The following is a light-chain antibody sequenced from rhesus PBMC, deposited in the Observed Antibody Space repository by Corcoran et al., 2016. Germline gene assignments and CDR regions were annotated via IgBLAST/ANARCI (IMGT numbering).Light chain of an antibody. V-gene: IGKV2-104*02. CDR3: MQGIEFPS. Sequence: DIVMTQTPLSLPVTPGEPASISCRSRQSLLDSEDGNTYLDWYLQKQGLFQQLWCYEVSNRASGIPERFSSSGSDADVELKIRRMEAEDVGVNYCMQGIEFPSFSQGTKVEVK. CDR2: EVS. CDR1: QSLLDSEDGNTY. J-gene: IGKJ2*01.